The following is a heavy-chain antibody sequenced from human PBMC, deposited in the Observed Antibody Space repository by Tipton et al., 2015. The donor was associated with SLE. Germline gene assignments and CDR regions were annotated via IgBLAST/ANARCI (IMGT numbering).Heavy chain of an antibody. CDR2: ISSSSSYI. D-gene: IGHD2-2*01. CDR3: ASIVVVPAEGDAFDI. V-gene: IGHV3-21*01. J-gene: IGHJ3*02. Sequence: GSLRLSCAASGFTFSSYSMNWVRQAPGKGLEWVSSISSSSSYIYYADSVKGRFTISRDNAKNSLYLQMNSLRAEDTAVYYCASIVVVPAEGDAFDIWGQGTMVTVSS. CDR1: GFTFSSYS.